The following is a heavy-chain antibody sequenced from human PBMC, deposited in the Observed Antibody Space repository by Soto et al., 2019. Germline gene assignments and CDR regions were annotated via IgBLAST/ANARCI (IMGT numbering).Heavy chain of an antibody. J-gene: IGHJ4*02. CDR2: ISSSSTYI. CDR3: AKDLTFGGDIVYFDY. V-gene: IGHV3-21*04. D-gene: IGHD3-16*02. Sequence: GRSLRLSCAASGFTFSSYNMNWVRQAPGKGLEWVSSISSSSTYIYYADSVKGRFTISRDNAKNSLYLQMNSLRAEDTAVYYCAKDLTFGGDIVYFDYWGQGTLVTVSS. CDR1: GFTFSSYN.